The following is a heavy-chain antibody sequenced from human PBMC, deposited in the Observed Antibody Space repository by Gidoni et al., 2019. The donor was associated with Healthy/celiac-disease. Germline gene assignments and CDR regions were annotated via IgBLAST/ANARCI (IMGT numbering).Heavy chain of an antibody. Sequence: EVQLVESGGGLVQPGGSLRLSCAASGFTFSSYSRNWVRQAPGKGLEWVSSISSSSSTIYYADSVKGRFTISRDNAKNSLYLQMNSLRDEDTAVYYCARDPYDFWSGYSSRYFDYWGQGTLVTVSS. J-gene: IGHJ4*02. D-gene: IGHD3-3*01. CDR2: ISSSSSTI. V-gene: IGHV3-48*02. CDR1: GFTFSSYS. CDR3: ARDPYDFWSGYSSRYFDY.